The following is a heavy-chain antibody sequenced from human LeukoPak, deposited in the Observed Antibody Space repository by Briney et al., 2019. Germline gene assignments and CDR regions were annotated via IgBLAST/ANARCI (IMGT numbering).Heavy chain of an antibody. V-gene: IGHV3-48*03. Sequence: GGSLRLSCVASGFTFSSYEMNWVRQAPGKGLEWVSYISNSGSTIYYADSVKGRFTISRDNAKNSLCLQMNSLRAEDTAVYYCARSRDGYNSPDYWGQGTLVTVSS. CDR3: ARSRDGYNSPDY. CDR1: GFTFSSYE. D-gene: IGHD5-24*01. CDR2: ISNSGSTI. J-gene: IGHJ4*02.